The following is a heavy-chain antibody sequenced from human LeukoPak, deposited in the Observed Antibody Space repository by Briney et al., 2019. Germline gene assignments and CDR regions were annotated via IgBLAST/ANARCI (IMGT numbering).Heavy chain of an antibody. D-gene: IGHD4-17*01. V-gene: IGHV4-39*01. CDR2: IYYSGST. CDR3: ARQDMTTVTTACFDY. CDR1: GGSISSSSYY. Sequence: SETLSLTCAVSGGSISSSSYYWGWIRQPPGKGLEWIGSIYYSGSTYYNPSLKSRVTISVDTSKNQFSLKLSSVTAADTAVYYCARQDMTTVTTACFDYWGQGTLVTVSS. J-gene: IGHJ4*02.